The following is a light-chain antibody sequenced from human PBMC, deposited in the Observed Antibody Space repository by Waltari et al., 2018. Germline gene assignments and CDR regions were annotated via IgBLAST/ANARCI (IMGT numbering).Light chain of an antibody. V-gene: IGKV3-11*01. Sequence: EIVLTQSLATLYLSPGERATLSCRASQSVRTYLAWYQQKPGQAPRLLIYDASNRATGIPARFSGSGSETDFTLTISRLEPEDCAVYYCQQRNDWPLTFGGGTKVEIK. J-gene: IGKJ4*01. CDR3: QQRNDWPLT. CDR1: QSVRTY. CDR2: DAS.